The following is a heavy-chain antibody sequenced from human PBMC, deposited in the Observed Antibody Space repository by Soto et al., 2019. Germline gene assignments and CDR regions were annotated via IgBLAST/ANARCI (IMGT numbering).Heavy chain of an antibody. V-gene: IGHV3-30*03. CDR2: ISSDENNK. CDR3: ARGGVDGFDP. CDR1: GFTFSDYD. D-gene: IGHD2-15*01. Sequence: QVHLVESGGGVVQPGRSLRLSCAASGFTFSDYDMHWVRQAPGKGLEWVAVISSDENNKYFADSVKGRFTVSRDNSKNTLYLQMNSLRSEDTAVYYCARGGVDGFDPWGQGTLVTVSS. J-gene: IGHJ5*02.